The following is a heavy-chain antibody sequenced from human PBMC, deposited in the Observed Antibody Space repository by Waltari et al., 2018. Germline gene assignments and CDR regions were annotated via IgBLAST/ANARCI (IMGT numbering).Heavy chain of an antibody. CDR1: GYTFTNYW. V-gene: IGHV5-10-1*01. CDR3: ARTSVQDQYFMDV. Sequence: EEQLVQSGAEVKKPGESLTISCKGSGYTFTNYWITWVRQMPGKGLEWMGRIDPSDSYTSYSPSFQGHVTISTDWSTSTAYLQWSSLTASDTAIYYCARTSVQDQYFMDVWGKGTTVTVSS. CDR2: IDPSDSYT. D-gene: IGHD2-2*01. J-gene: IGHJ6*03.